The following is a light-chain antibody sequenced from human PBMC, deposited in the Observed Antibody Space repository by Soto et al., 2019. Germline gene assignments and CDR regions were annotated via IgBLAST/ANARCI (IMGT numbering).Light chain of an antibody. J-gene: IGLJ1*01. Sequence: QSALTQPASVSGSPGQSITISCTGTSSDVGGYNYVSWYQHHPGKAPKLMIYEVSNRPSGVSNHFSGPKSGNTASLTISGLQAEDEADYYCSSYTSSSNYGCGTWTKVTV. CDR3: SSYTSSSNYG. CDR1: SSDVGGYNY. V-gene: IGLV2-14*01. CDR2: EVS.